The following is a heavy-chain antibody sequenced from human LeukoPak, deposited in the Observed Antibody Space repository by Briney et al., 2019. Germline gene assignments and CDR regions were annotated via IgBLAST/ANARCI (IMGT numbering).Heavy chain of an antibody. D-gene: IGHD6-19*01. J-gene: IGHJ4*02. CDR2: YSGST. CDR1: DRPISPYY. CDR3: ARHGGGWSFDY. V-gene: IGHV4-59*08. Sequence: PSETLSLTCTVSDRPISPYYWSWIRQPPGKRLEWIGYYSGSTNYNPSLKSRVTISGDTSKNHLSLKLTSVTAADTAVYYCARHGGGWSFDYWGQGTLVTVSS.